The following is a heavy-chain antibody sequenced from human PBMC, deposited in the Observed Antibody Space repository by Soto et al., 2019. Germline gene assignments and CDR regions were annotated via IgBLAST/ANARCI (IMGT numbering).Heavy chain of an antibody. CDR2: ISSSSSYI. V-gene: IGHV3-21*01. CDR1: GFTFSSYS. D-gene: IGHD5-18*01. CDR3: ARDSDHTRMAMVSQFGY. J-gene: IGHJ4*02. Sequence: GGSLRLSCAASGFTFSSYSMNWVRQAPGKGLEWVSSISSSSSYIYYADSVKGRFTISRDNAKNSLYLQMNSLRAEDTAVYYCARDSDHTRMAMVSQFGYWGQGTLVTVSS.